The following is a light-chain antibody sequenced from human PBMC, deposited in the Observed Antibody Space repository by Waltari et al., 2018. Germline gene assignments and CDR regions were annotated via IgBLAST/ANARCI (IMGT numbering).Light chain of an antibody. J-gene: IGLJ1*01. CDR1: RSNTGAVSD. V-gene: IGLV1-40*01. CDR2: GNT. Sequence: QSVLTQPPSVSGAQGQRVTNPGTGSRSNTGAVSDVHWYQQFPGTAPKLLIYGNTNRPSGVPDRISGSKSGTSASLAITGLQADDEADYYCQSYDSSLSGFVFGTGTTVTVL. CDR3: QSYDSSLSGFV.